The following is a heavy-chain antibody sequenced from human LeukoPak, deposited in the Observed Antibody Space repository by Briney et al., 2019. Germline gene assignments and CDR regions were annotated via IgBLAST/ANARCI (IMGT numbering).Heavy chain of an antibody. CDR3: ARVWDGYNEIDY. J-gene: IGHJ4*02. CDR2: SNPNSGDT. CDR1: GYTFTDYY. V-gene: IGHV1-2*02. D-gene: IGHD5-24*01. Sequence: ASVKVSCKASGYTFTDYYMHWVRQAPGQGLEWMGWSNPNSGDTNYAQKFQGRVTMTRDTSINTAYMELSRLRSDDTAVYYCARVWDGYNEIDYWGQGTLVTVSS.